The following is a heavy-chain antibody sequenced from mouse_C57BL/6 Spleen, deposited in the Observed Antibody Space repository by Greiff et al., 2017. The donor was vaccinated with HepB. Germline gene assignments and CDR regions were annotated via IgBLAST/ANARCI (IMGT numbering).Heavy chain of an antibody. Sequence: EVNVVESGGGLVKPGGSLKLSCAASGFTFSSYAMSWVRQTPEKRLEWVATISDGGSYTYYPDNVKGRFTISRDNAKNNLYLQMSHLKSEDTAMYYCARDWGLTGFAYWGQGTLVTVSA. D-gene: IGHD4-1*01. CDR1: GFTFSSYA. J-gene: IGHJ3*01. V-gene: IGHV5-4*01. CDR2: ISDGGSYT. CDR3: ARDWGLTGFAY.